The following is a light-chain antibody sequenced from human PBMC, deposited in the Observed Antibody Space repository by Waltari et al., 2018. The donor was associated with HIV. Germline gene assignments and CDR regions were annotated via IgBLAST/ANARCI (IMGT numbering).Light chain of an antibody. CDR2: KAS. CDR3: QQSRT. Sequence: DIQMTQSPSTLSASVGDRVTITCRASQSISSWLAWYQQKPGEAPKLLIYKASSLESGVPSRFSGSGAGTEFTLTISSLQPDEFATYYCQQSRTFGQGTKVDIK. CDR1: QSISSW. J-gene: IGKJ1*01. V-gene: IGKV1-5*03.